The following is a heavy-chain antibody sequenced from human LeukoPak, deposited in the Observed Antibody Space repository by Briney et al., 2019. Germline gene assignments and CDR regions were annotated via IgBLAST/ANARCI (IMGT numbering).Heavy chain of an antibody. J-gene: IGHJ4*02. CDR1: GFTFSSYG. CDR3: ARELYSSGWFNDY. Sequence: PGGSLRLSCAASGFTFSSYGMSWVRQAPGKGLEWVSAISGSGGSTYYADSVKGRFTISRDNSKNTLYLQMNSLRAEDTAVYYCARELYSSGWFNDYWGQGTLVTVSS. CDR2: ISGSGGST. V-gene: IGHV3-23*01. D-gene: IGHD6-19*01.